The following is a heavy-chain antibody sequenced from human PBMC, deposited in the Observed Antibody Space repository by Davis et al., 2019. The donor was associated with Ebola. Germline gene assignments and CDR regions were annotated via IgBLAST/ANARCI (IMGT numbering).Heavy chain of an antibody. Sequence: GESLKISCAASGFTFSSYAMHWVRQAPGKGLEYVSAISSNGGSTYYANSVKGRFTISRDNSKNTLYLQMGSLRAEDTAVYYCAKDDTYSGYGLGAFDIWGQGTMVTVSS. CDR2: ISSNGGST. D-gene: IGHD5-12*01. J-gene: IGHJ3*02. CDR3: AKDDTYSGYGLGAFDI. CDR1: GFTFSSYA. V-gene: IGHV3-64*01.